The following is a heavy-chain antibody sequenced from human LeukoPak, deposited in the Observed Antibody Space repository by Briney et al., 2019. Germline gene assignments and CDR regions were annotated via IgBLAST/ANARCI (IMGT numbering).Heavy chain of an antibody. V-gene: IGHV4-39*01. CDR2: IHYTGST. CDR3: ARHIYIYGGGDY. J-gene: IGHJ4*02. Sequence: SETLSLTCTVSGGSITTSLYYWAWIRQPPGKGLEWLGTIHYTGSTYYNPSLKSRVTVSVDTSNNQFSLKLSSVTAADTAVYYCARHIYIYGGGDYWGQGTLVTVSS. D-gene: IGHD4-17*01. CDR1: GGSITTSLYY.